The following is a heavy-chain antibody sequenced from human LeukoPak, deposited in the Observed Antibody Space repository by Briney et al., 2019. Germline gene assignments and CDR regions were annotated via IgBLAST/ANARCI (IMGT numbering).Heavy chain of an antibody. J-gene: IGHJ4*02. CDR3: SRGWLQQGFDY. CDR1: GFTFSAFS. Sequence: GGSLSLSCAASGFTFSAFSMNWVRQAPRKKVEWVSLISSNGHYVYYADSVKGRFTISRDNAKNSLYLHMNSLRAEDTAVYYCSRGWLQQGFDYWGQGTLVTVSS. CDR2: ISSNGHYV. D-gene: IGHD5-24*01. V-gene: IGHV3-21*06.